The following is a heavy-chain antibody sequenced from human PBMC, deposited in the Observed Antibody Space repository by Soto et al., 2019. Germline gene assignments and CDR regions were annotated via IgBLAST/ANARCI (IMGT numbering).Heavy chain of an antibody. V-gene: IGHV3-30-3*01. D-gene: IGHD2-21*02. CDR3: ARDPYCGGHCYGADYAMDV. Sequence: QVQLVESGGGVVQPGRSLRLSCAASGFTFSSYAMHWVRQAPGKGLEWVAIISYDGSNEYYADSVKGRFTISRDNSKNTLYLQMNTLRAEDTAVYYCARDPYCGGHCYGADYAMDVWGQGTTVTVSS. J-gene: IGHJ6*02. CDR2: ISYDGSNE. CDR1: GFTFSSYA.